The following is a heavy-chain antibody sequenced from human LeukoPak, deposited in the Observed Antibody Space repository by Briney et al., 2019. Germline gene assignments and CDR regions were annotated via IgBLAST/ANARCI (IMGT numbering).Heavy chain of an antibody. CDR1: GYTFTSYG. CDR3: ARDPPPYYYDSSGYYLELDAFDI. D-gene: IGHD3-22*01. J-gene: IGHJ3*02. V-gene: IGHV1-69*04. Sequence: ASVKVSCKASGYTFTSYGISWVRQAPGQGLEWMGRIIPILGIANYAQKFQGRVTITADKSTSTAYMELSSLRSEDTAVYYCARDPPPYYYDSSGYYLELDAFDIWGQGTMVTVSS. CDR2: IIPILGIA.